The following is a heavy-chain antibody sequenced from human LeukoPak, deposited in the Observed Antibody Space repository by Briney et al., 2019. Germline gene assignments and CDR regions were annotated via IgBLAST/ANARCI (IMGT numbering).Heavy chain of an antibody. V-gene: IGHV1-2*02. CDR3: AREGSGWYGNFDY. CDR1: AYTFTGYY. Sequence: ASVKVSCKASAYTFTGYYMHWVRQAPGQGLEWMGWINPDSGGTNYAQKFQGRVTMTRDASISTAYMEVSRLRSDDTAVYYCAREGSGWYGNFDYWGQGTLVTVSS. CDR2: INPDSGGT. D-gene: IGHD6-19*01. J-gene: IGHJ4*02.